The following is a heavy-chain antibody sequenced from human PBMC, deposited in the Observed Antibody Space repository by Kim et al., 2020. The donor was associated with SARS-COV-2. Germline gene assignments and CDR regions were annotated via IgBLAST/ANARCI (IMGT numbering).Heavy chain of an antibody. CDR1: GFTFSSYA. CDR2: ISCSGSST. CDR3: ARGFEVLYVYYFDY. D-gene: IGHD3-10*01. V-gene: IGHV3-23*01. Sequence: GGSLRLSCAASGFTFSSYAMRWVRQAPGKGLEWVSAISCSGSSTYYADSVKGRFTISRDNSKNTLYLQMNSLRAEDTAVYYCARGFEVLYVYYFDYWGQGTLVTVSS. J-gene: IGHJ4*02.